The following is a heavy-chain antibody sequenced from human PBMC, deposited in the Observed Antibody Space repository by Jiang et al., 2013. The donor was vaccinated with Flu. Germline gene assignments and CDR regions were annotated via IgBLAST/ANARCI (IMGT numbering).Heavy chain of an antibody. V-gene: IGHV4-39*01. Sequence: LLKPSETLSLTCTVSGGSISSSSYYWGWIRQPQEGLEWIGSIYYSGSTYYNPSLKSRVTISVDTSKNQFSLKLSSVTAADTAVYYCARHPPAVAGLYYFDYWGQGTLVTVSS. CDR1: GGSISSSSYY. D-gene: IGHD6-19*01. CDR3: ARHPPAVAGLYYFDY. CDR2: IYYSGST. J-gene: IGHJ4*02.